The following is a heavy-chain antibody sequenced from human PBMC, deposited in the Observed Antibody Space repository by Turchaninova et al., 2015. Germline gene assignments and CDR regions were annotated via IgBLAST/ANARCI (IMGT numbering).Heavy chain of an antibody. V-gene: IGHV4-34*01. CDR1: GGSFSVYY. D-gene: IGHD4-17*01. CDR3: TRGGYGDYGPDFDY. Sequence: QVQLKQWGAGLLKPSETLSLTCAVYGGSFSVYYWSWIRQPPGKGLEWIGEINHSGSTKYNPSLRSRVTISVDTAKKQFSLKLSSVTAADMAVYYCTRGGYGDYGPDFDYWGQGTLVTVS. CDR2: INHSGST. J-gene: IGHJ4*02.